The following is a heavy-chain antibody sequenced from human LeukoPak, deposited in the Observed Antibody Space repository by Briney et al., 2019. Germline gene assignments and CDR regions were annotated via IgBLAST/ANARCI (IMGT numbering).Heavy chain of an antibody. J-gene: IGHJ4*02. CDR3: AKYISSSPGRGTYYFDY. D-gene: IGHD6-13*01. CDR2: ISWNSGSK. CDR1: GFTFDDYA. V-gene: IGHV3-9*01. Sequence: PGGSLRLSCAASGFTFDDYAMHWVRQAPGKGLEWVSGISWNSGSKGYADSVKGRFTISRDNAKSSLYLHMNSLRAEDTALYYCAKYISSSPGRGTYYFDYWGQGTLVTVSS.